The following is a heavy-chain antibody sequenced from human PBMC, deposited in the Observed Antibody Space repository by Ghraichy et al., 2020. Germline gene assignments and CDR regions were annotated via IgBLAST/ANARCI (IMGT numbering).Heavy chain of an antibody. Sequence: SETLSLTCTVSGGSVSSGSYYWSWIRQPPGKGLECIGYIYYSGSTNYNPSLKSRVTISIDTSKNQFSPKLSSVTAADTAVYYCARLGYHRSGYYYNYDYWGQGTLVTVSS. J-gene: IGHJ4*02. CDR2: IYYSGST. CDR3: ARLGYHRSGYYYNYDY. CDR1: GGSVSSGSYY. D-gene: IGHD3-22*01. V-gene: IGHV4-61*01.